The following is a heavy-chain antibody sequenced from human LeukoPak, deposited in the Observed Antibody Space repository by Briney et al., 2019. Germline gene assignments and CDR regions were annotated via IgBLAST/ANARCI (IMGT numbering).Heavy chain of an antibody. J-gene: IGHJ4*02. CDR1: GGTFSSYA. CDR3: ATRSIAARHNYFDY. CDR2: IIPISGTA. Sequence: GSSVKVSCKASGGTFSSYAISWVRQAPGQGLEWMGGIIPISGTANYAQKFQGRVTITTDESTSTAYMELSSLRSEDTAVYYCATRSIAARHNYFDYWGQGTLVTVSS. V-gene: IGHV1-69*05. D-gene: IGHD6-6*01.